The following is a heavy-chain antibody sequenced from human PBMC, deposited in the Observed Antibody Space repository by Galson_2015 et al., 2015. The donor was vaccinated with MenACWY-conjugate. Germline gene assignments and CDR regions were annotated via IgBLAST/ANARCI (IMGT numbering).Heavy chain of an antibody. Sequence: SVKVSCKASGDSFNTYSFNWIRQAPGQGPEWLGGIIPVFHTTDYAQRFQGRLTITVDESTSTVYMELSSLRSDDTAIYYFARPGGDYEQRTFFDYWGQGTLVTVSS. CDR3: ARPGGDYEQRTFFDY. D-gene: IGHD4-17*01. CDR2: IIPVFHTT. CDR1: GDSFNTYS. V-gene: IGHV1-69*13. J-gene: IGHJ4*02.